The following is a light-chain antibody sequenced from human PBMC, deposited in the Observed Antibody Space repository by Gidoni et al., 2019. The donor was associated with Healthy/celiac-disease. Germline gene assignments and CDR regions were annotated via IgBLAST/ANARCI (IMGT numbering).Light chain of an antibody. V-gene: IGKV3-20*01. CDR2: VAS. Sequence: EIVLTQSPGTLSLSPGERATLSCRASQSVSSSYLAWYQQKPGQAPRLLIYVASSRATGIPDRFSGSVSGTDFTLTISRLEPEDFAVYYCQQYGSSPHVTFGQGTRLEI. J-gene: IGKJ5*01. CDR3: QQYGSSPHVT. CDR1: QSVSSSY.